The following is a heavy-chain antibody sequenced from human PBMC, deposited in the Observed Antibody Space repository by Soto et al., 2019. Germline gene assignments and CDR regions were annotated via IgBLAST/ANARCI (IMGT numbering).Heavy chain of an antibody. J-gene: IGHJ4*02. CDR2: ISTSGSTV. Sequence: GGSLRLSCAASIFTFSTYEMNWFRQAPGKGLEWVSYISTSGSTVYYADSVKGRFTISRDNTRNSLYLQMNSLRDEDTALYYCVRYCSTTLCNGVATRTFDYWGQGTLVTVSS. V-gene: IGHV3-48*03. CDR1: IFTFSTYE. D-gene: IGHD2-2*01. CDR3: VRYCSTTLCNGVATRTFDY.